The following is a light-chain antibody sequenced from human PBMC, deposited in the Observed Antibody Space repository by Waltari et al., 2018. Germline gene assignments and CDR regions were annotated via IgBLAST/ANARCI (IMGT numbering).Light chain of an antibody. CDR3: QQSNIMGT. Sequence: DIQMTQSPSSLSASVGDRVTITCQATQDIDNNLNWHQQKPGKAPNLLIYDVSNLETGVPSRFSGSGSGTDFTLTITNLQPEDFATYFCQQSNIMGTFGPGTTVDIK. V-gene: IGKV1-33*01. J-gene: IGKJ3*01. CDR2: DVS. CDR1: QDIDNN.